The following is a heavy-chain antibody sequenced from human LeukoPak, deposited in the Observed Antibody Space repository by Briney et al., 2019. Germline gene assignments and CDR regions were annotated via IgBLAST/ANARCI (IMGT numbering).Heavy chain of an antibody. J-gene: IGHJ4*02. CDR1: GFTFSSYE. CDR2: IGSSGTTI. CDR3: AGGLLAVGVDY. Sequence: GGSLRLSCAASGFTFSSYEMNWVRQAPGKGLEWVSYIGSSGTTIYYADSVKGRFTISRDNAKNSLYLQMNSLRAEDAAVYYCAGGLLAVGVDYWGQGTLVTVSS. D-gene: IGHD3-10*01. V-gene: IGHV3-48*03.